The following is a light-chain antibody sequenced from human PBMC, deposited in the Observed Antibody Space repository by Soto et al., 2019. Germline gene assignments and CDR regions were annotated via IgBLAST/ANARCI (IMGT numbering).Light chain of an antibody. Sequence: QSALTQPASVSGSPGQSLTISCTGPSGDVGRYNLVSWYQQHPGKAPKVMVYEVRKRPSGVSNRFSGSKSGNTASLTISGLQAEDEADYYCCSYAGSSTFVVFGGGTKLTVL. J-gene: IGLJ2*01. V-gene: IGLV2-23*02. CDR3: CSYAGSSTFVV. CDR1: SGDVGRYNL. CDR2: EVR.